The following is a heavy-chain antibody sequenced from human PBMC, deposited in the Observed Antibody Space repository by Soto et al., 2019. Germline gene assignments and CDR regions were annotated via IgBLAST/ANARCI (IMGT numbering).Heavy chain of an antibody. Sequence: GASVKVSCKASGYTFTSYYMHWVRQAPGQGLEWMGIINPSGGSTSYAQKFQGRVTMTRDTSTSTVYMELSSLRSEDTAVYYCARVASGPSALPYFDYWGQGTRVTVSS. J-gene: IGHJ4*02. V-gene: IGHV1-46*03. D-gene: IGHD3-10*01. CDR1: GYTFTSYY. CDR2: INPSGGST. CDR3: ARVASGPSALPYFDY.